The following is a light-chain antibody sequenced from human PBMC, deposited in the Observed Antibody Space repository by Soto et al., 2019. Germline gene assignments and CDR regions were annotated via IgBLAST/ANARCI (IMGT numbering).Light chain of an antibody. Sequence: EIVLTQSPGTLSLSPGERATLSCRASQSVSSSFLAWYQQKPGQPPRLLIYGASSRATGIPDRFSGSGSGTDFTLTISRLEPEDFAVYYCHQYGSSPRTFGQGTKVAI. CDR2: GAS. CDR1: QSVSSSF. V-gene: IGKV3-20*01. J-gene: IGKJ1*01. CDR3: HQYGSSPRT.